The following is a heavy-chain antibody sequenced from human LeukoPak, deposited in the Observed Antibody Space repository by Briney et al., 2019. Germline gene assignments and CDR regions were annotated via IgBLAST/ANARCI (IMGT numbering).Heavy chain of an antibody. D-gene: IGHD3-3*01. CDR2: INHSGST. J-gene: IGHJ4*02. Sequence: SQTLSLTCAVYGGSFSGYYWSWIRQPPGKGLEWIGEINHSGSTNYNPSLKSRVTISVDTSKNQFSLKLSSVTAADTAVYYCAREGISGFGVVGTLGYWGQGTLVTVSS. CDR1: GGSFSGYY. CDR3: AREGISGFGVVGTLGY. V-gene: IGHV4-34*01.